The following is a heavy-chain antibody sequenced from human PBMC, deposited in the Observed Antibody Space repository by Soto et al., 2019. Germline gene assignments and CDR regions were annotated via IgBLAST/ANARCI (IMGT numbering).Heavy chain of an antibody. D-gene: IGHD1-26*01. CDR1: GFTFSSYG. J-gene: IGHJ4*02. Sequence: GGSLRLSCAASGFTFSSYGMHWVRQAPGKGLEWVAIISYDGSNKYYADSVKGRFTISRDNSKNTLYLQMNSLRAEDTAVYYCAKGSYSGRYSDFDYWGQGTLVTVSS. CDR3: AKGSYSGRYSDFDY. CDR2: ISYDGSNK. V-gene: IGHV3-30*18.